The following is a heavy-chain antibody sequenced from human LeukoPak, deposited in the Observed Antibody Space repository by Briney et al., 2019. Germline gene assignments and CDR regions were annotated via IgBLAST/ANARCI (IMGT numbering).Heavy chain of an antibody. D-gene: IGHD2-21*02. J-gene: IGHJ3*02. CDR2: IIPILGIA. Sequence: SVKVSCKASGGTFSSYAISWVRQAPGQGLEWMGRIIPILGIANYAQKFQGRVTITADKSTSTAYMELSSLRSEDTAVYYCARGGHIVVVTADGAFDIWGQGTMVTVSS. V-gene: IGHV1-69*04. CDR3: ARGGHIVVVTADGAFDI. CDR1: GGTFSSYA.